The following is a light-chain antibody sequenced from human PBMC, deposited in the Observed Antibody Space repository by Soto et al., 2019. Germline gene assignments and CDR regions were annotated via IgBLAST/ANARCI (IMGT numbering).Light chain of an antibody. J-gene: IGLJ1*01. CDR3: SAWDDSLNGFYV. CDR2: SNN. Sequence: QSVLTQPPSASGTPGQRVTISCSGSSSNIGSNTVKWYQQLPGTAPKLLIYSNNQRPSGVPDRFSGSKSGTSASLAISRLQSEDEADYYCSAWDDSLNGFYVFGTGTKVNVL. CDR1: SSNIGSNT. V-gene: IGLV1-44*01.